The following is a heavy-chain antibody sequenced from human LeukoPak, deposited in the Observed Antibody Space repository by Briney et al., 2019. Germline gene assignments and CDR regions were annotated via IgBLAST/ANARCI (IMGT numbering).Heavy chain of an antibody. CDR1: GFTFSSIA. D-gene: IGHD1-1*01. J-gene: IGHJ4*02. Sequence: GGSLRLSCTASGFTFSSIALTWVSHAPGKGLEWVSTIRSNGDTAYNAGSVNGRFTISRDNSKNTLYLQMDSLRVEDTAIYYCAKGQELDDGVFDSWGQGTLVTVSS. CDR3: AKGQELDDGVFDS. V-gene: IGHV3-23*01. CDR2: IRSNGDTA.